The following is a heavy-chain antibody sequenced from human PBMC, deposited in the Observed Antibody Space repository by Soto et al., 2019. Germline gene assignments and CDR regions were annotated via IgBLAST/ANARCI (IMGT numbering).Heavy chain of an antibody. CDR1: GFTFSSYG. V-gene: IGHV3-23*01. D-gene: IGHD3-22*01. CDR2: ISGSGGST. J-gene: IGHJ4*02. CDR3: AINTYYYDSSGYSLDY. Sequence: GGSLRLSCAASGFTFSSYGMSWVRQAPGKGLEWVSAISGSGGSTYYADSVKGRFTISRDNSKNTLYLQMNSLRAEDTAVYYCAINTYYYDSSGYSLDYWGQGTLVTVSS.